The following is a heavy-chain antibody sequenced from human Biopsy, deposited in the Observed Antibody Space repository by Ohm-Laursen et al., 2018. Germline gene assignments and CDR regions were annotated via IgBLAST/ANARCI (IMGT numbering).Heavy chain of an antibody. CDR2: ISASDDSK. CDR1: GFTFNNYA. Sequence: SLRLSCAASGFTFNNYAMSWVRQAPGKGLEWVSSISASDDSKYYGDSVKGRFTISRDSSTNTLYLQMNGLRADDTAVYYCATGPVQMVYANLRGEFASWGQGALVTVSS. V-gene: IGHV3-23*01. D-gene: IGHD2-8*01. J-gene: IGHJ5*02. CDR3: ATGPVQMVYANLRGEFAS.